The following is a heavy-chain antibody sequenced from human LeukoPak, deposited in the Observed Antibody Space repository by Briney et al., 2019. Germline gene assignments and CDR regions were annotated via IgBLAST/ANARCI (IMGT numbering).Heavy chain of an antibody. D-gene: IGHD2-2*02. CDR3: AKDLPPGTDTMDV. CDR2: ISGSGTTT. CDR1: GFTFSAYG. J-gene: IGHJ6*02. Sequence: PGGSLRLSCAASGFTFSAYGMSWVRQAPGKGLEWVSVISGSGTTTYYTDSVRGRFTISRANSRNTVYLQMNSLRSEDTAVYYCAKDLPPGTDTMDVWGQGTTVTVSS. V-gene: IGHV3-23*01.